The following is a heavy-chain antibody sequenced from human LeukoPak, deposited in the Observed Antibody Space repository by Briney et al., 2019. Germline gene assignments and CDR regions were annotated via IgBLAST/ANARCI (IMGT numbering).Heavy chain of an antibody. CDR2: IYPGDSDI. V-gene: IGHV5-51*01. CDR1: GYSFTSYW. Sequence: GESLKISCKGSGYSFTSYWIGWVRQMPGKGLEWMGIIYPGDSDIRYSPSFKGQVTISADKSITTAYLQWSSLKASDTAIYYCARQALRGGLDYWGQGTLVTVSS. D-gene: IGHD2-15*01. CDR3: ARQALRGGLDY. J-gene: IGHJ4*02.